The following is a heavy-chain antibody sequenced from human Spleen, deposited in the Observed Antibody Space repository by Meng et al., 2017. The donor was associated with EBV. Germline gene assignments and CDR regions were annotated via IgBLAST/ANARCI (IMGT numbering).Heavy chain of an antibody. Sequence: HVQLQELGPGRVRPSETLSLTCTVSGGSVSSASYHWNWIRQPPGKGLEWIGYIYYSGSTNYNSSLKSRVTISVDTSKNQFSLKLNAMTAADTAVYYCARSYGASADYWGQGTLVTVSS. CDR2: IYYSGST. D-gene: IGHD3-10*01. CDR1: GGSVSSASYH. J-gene: IGHJ4*02. CDR3: ARSYGASADY. V-gene: IGHV4-61*01.